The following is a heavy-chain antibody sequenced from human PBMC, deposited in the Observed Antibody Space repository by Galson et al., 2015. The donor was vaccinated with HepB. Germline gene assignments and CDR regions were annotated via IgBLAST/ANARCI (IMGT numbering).Heavy chain of an antibody. J-gene: IGHJ4*02. V-gene: IGHV1-69*13. CDR1: GGTFSSYA. D-gene: IGHD6-13*01. Sequence: SVKVSCKASGGTFSSYAISWVRQAPGQGLEWMGGIIPIFGTANYARKFQGRVTITADESTSTAYMELSSLRSEDTAVYYCASRGIAAAGTLYFDYWGQGTLVTVSS. CDR3: ASRGIAAAGTLYFDY. CDR2: IIPIFGTA.